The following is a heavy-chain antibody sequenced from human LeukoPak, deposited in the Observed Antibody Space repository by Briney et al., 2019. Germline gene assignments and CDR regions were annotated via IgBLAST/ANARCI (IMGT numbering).Heavy chain of an antibody. Sequence: SGGSLRLSXAASGFIFSNYGMHWVRQTPGKGLEWLSAISGSGGSTYYADSVKGRFTISRDNSKNTLYLQMNSLRAEDTAVYYCAKLVPSDDFWSGYLGWFDPWGQGTLVTVSS. CDR3: AKLVPSDDFWSGYLGWFDP. CDR2: ISGSGGST. D-gene: IGHD3-3*01. J-gene: IGHJ5*02. CDR1: GFIFSNYG. V-gene: IGHV3-23*01.